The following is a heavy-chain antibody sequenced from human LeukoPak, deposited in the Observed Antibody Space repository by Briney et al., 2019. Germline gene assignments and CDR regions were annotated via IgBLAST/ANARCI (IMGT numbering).Heavy chain of an antibody. CDR1: GYTFTGYY. CDR2: INPNSGGT. CDR3: ARDNGDYWFDY. V-gene: IGHV1-2*02. Sequence: ASVNVSCKASGYTFTGYYMHWVRQAPGQGLEWMGWINPNSGGTNYAQKFQGRVTMTRDTSIGTAYMELTRMRSDDTAVYYCARDNGDYWFDYWGQGTLVTVSS. D-gene: IGHD4-17*01. J-gene: IGHJ4*02.